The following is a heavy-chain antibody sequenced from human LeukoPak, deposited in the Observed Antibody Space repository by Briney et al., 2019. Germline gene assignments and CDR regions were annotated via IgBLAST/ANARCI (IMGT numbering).Heavy chain of an antibody. J-gene: IGHJ5*02. CDR1: GFTCSSCW. CDR3: EAPATA. Sequence: GGSLRLSCAVSGFTCSSCWMNWVRQAPGKGLEWVATVNEDGTAKFYVDSVKGRFTIFRDNTRSSLDLQMNSLTVEDTAMYYCEAPATAWGQGTLVTVSS. V-gene: IGHV3-7*01. CDR2: VNEDGTAK.